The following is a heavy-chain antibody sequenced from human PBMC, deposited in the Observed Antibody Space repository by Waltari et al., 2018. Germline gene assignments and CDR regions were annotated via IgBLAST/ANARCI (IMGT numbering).Heavy chain of an antibody. V-gene: IGHV3-23*01. CDR3: AKDRELWWWRGGYFDL. D-gene: IGHD2-21*01. J-gene: IGHJ2*01. CDR1: GFTFSSYA. CDR2: ISGSGGST. Sequence: EVQLLESGGGLVQPGGSLRLSCAASGFTFSSYAMSWVRQAPGKGLEWVSAISGSGGSTYYADSVKGRFTISRDNSKNTLYLQMNSLRAEDTAVYYCAKDRELWWWRGGYFDLWGRGTLVTVSS.